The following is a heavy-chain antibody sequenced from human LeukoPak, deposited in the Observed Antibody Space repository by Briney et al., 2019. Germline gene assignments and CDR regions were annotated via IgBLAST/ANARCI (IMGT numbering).Heavy chain of an antibody. J-gene: IGHJ4*02. CDR3: ARDGTSTDDY. D-gene: IGHD2-2*01. CDR2: ISGNNDNP. CDR1: GYTFSNFG. Sequence: ASVTVSCKTSGYTFSNFGINWVRQAPGQGLEWMGWISGNNDNPNYGQKFQGRFTVTTDSSTSTAYMELRNLRFDDTAVYYCARDGTSTDDYWGQGTLVTVSS. V-gene: IGHV1-18*01.